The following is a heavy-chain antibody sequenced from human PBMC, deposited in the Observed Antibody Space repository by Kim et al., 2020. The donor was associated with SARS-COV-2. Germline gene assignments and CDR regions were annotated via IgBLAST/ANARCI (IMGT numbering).Heavy chain of an antibody. CDR3: ARLVLLYYRMDV. J-gene: IGHJ6*02. V-gene: IGHV4-30-2*03. Sequence: YHNPSLKRRVTISVDTSKNQFSLKLSSVTAADTAVYYCARLVLLYYRMDVWGQVTTVTVSS. D-gene: IGHD3-10*01.